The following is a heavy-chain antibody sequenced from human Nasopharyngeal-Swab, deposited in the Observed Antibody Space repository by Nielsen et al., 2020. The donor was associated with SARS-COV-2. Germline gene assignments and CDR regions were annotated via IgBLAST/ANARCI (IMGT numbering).Heavy chain of an antibody. V-gene: IGHV3-33*01. J-gene: IGHJ4*02. CDR3: TRDPDYGDNEVLFDY. D-gene: IGHD4-17*01. CDR2: IWYDGSDK. Sequence: GESLKISCAASGFTFSSYGMHWVRQAPGKGLEWVASIWYDGSDKYYADSVKGRFTISRDNAKNTLYLQMNSLKTEDTAVYYCTRDPDYGDNEVLFDYWGQGTLVTVS. CDR1: GFTFSSYG.